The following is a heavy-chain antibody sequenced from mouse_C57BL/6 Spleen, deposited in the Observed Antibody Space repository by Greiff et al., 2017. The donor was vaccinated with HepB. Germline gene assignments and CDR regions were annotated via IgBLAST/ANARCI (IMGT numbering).Heavy chain of an antibody. D-gene: IGHD1-1*01. CDR2: IDPETGGT. V-gene: IGHV1-15*01. CDR3: TTVDYYGSSWYFDY. Sequence: QVQLQQSGAELVRPGASVTLSCKASGYTFTDYEMHWVKQTPVHGLEWIGAIDPETGGTAYNQKFKGKAILTADKSSSTAYMELRNLTSEDTAVYYCTTVDYYGSSWYFDYWGQGTTLTVSS. CDR1: GYTFTDYE. J-gene: IGHJ2*01.